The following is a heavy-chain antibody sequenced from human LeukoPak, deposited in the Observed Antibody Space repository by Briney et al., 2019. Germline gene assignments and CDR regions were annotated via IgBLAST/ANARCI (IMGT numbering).Heavy chain of an antibody. CDR2: IIPIFGTA. CDR1: GGTFSSYA. J-gene: IGHJ6*03. D-gene: IGHD4-17*01. Sequence: GSSVKVSCKASGGTFSSYAISWVRQAPGQGLEWMGGIIPIFGTANYAQKFQGRVTITADKSTSTAYMELSSLRSEDTAVYYCARVCPACTVDSYYYYYMDVWGKGTTVTISS. V-gene: IGHV1-69*06. CDR3: ARVCPACTVDSYYYYYMDV.